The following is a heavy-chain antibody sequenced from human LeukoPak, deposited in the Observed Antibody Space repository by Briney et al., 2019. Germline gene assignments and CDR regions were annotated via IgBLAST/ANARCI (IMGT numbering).Heavy chain of an antibody. CDR1: GGSFSGYY. V-gene: IGHV4-34*01. Sequence: SETLSLTXAVYGGSFSGYYWSWIRQAPGKGLEWIGEINHSGSTNYNPSLKSRVTISVDTSKNQFSLKLSSVTAADTAVYYCARGRGDSSSWYSYYYYYMDVWGKGTTVTVSS. CDR2: INHSGST. CDR3: ARGRGDSSSWYSYYYYYMDV. D-gene: IGHD6-13*01. J-gene: IGHJ6*03.